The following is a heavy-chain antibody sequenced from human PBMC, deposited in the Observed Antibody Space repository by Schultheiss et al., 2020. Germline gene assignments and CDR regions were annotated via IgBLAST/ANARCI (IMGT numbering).Heavy chain of an antibody. CDR2: IIPIFGTA. CDR1: GYTFTSYA. CDR3: AREGYSSTWYRGAWFDP. V-gene: IGHV1-69*13. D-gene: IGHD6-13*01. J-gene: IGHJ5*02. Sequence: SVKVSCKASGYTFTSYAISWVRQAPGQGLEWMGGIIPIFGTANYAQKFQGRVTITADESTSTAYMELSSLRSEDTAVYYCAREGYSSTWYRGAWFDPWGQGTLVTVSS.